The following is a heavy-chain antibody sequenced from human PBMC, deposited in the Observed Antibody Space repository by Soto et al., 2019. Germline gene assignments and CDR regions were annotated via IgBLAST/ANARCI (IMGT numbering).Heavy chain of an antibody. CDR1: GYTFTSYG. D-gene: IGHD2-2*02. CDR3: AREKYLLYFDY. V-gene: IGHV1-18*01. CDR2: ISAYNGNT. Sequence: ASVKVSCKASGYTFTSYGISWVRQAPGQGLEWMVWISAYNGNTNYAQKLQGRVTMTTDTSTSTAYMELRSLRSDDTAAYYCAREKYLLYFDYWGQGTLVTVSS. J-gene: IGHJ4*02.